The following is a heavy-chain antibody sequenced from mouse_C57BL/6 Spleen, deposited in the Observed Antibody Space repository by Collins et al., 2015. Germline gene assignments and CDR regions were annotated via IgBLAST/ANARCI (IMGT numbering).Heavy chain of an antibody. D-gene: IGHD2-12*01. Sequence: QVQLQQSGAELMKPGASVKISCKATGYTFSSYWIEWVKQRPGHGLEWIGEILPGSGSTNYNEKFKGKATFTADTSSNTAYMQLSSLTSEDSAVYYCARGPYDEAWFAYWGQGTLVTVSA. V-gene: IGHV1-9*01. CDR3: ARGPYDEAWFAY. CDR2: ILPGSGST. CDR1: GYTFSSYW. J-gene: IGHJ3*01.